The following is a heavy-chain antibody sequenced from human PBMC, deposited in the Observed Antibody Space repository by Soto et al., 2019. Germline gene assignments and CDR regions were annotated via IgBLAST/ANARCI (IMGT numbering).Heavy chain of an antibody. V-gene: IGHV1-69*12. J-gene: IGHJ6*02. CDR2: IIPIFGTA. CDR1: GGTFSSYA. Sequence: QVQLVQSGAEVKKPGSSVKVSCKASGGTFSSYAISWVRQAPGQGLEWMGGIIPIFGTANYAQKFQGRVTSTADEYTSTAYMELGSLRSEDTAVYYCARSTGKRGSGVEVIGGYGMDVWGQGTTVTVSS. CDR3: ARSTGKRGSGVEVIGGYGMDV. D-gene: IGHD2-21*01.